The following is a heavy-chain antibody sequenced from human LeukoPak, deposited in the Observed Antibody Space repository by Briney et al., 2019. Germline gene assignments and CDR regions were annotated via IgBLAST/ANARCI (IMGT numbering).Heavy chain of an antibody. CDR3: ATGPYSSSWYGDCAFDI. V-gene: IGHV4-39*07. CDR1: GGSISSSSYY. Sequence: SETLSLTCTVSGGSISSSSYYWGWIRQPPGKGLEWIGSIYYSGSTYYNPSLKSRVTISVDTSKNQFSLKLSSVTAADTAVYYCATGPYSSSWYGDCAFDIWGQGTMVTVSS. CDR2: IYYSGST. D-gene: IGHD6-13*01. J-gene: IGHJ3*02.